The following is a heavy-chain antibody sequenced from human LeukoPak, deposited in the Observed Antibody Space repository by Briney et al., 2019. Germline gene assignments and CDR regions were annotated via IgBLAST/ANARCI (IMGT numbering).Heavy chain of an antibody. V-gene: IGHV3-33*01. CDR2: IWYDGSNK. CDR3: ARAYSYGNFDY. D-gene: IGHD5-18*01. Sequence: GRSLRLSCAASGFTFSSYGMHWVRQAPGKGLEWVAVIWYDGSNKYYADSVKGRFTISRDNSKNTLYLQMNSLRAEDTAVYYCARAYSYGNFDYRGQGTLVTVSS. CDR1: GFTFSSYG. J-gene: IGHJ4*02.